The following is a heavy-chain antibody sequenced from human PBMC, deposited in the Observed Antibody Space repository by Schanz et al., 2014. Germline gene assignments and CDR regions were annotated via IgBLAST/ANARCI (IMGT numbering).Heavy chain of an antibody. CDR3: ARDRWLRLRSYSYSGMDV. V-gene: IGHV3-66*01. J-gene: IGHJ6*02. D-gene: IGHD5-12*01. Sequence: DVQLVESGGGLVQPGGSLRLSCAASGFTVSSNYMSWVRQAPGKGLEWVSTIYSGGNTYYADSVKGRFTISRDNSKNTLYLQMNSLRAEDTAVYYCARDRWLRLRSYSYSGMDVWGQGTTVTVSS. CDR2: IYSGGNT. CDR1: GFTVSSNY.